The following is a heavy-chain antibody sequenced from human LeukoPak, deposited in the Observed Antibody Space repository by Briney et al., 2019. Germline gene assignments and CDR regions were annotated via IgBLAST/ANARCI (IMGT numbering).Heavy chain of an antibody. CDR1: GFTFSSNS. J-gene: IGHJ6*03. CDR2: IYSDNT. D-gene: IGHD5-18*01. Sequence: GGSLRLSCAASGFTFSSNSMSWDRQAPGKRLEWVSFIYSDNTHYSDSVKGRFTISRDNSKNTLYLQMNSLRADDTAVYYCARGGPGTAMVDGYYYYYYMDVWGKGTTVTVSS. V-gene: IGHV3-53*01. CDR3: ARGGPGTAMVDGYYYYYYMDV.